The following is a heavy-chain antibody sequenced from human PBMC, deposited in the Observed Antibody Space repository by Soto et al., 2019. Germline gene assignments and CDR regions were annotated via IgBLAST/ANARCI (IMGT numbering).Heavy chain of an antibody. CDR2: IYYSGST. V-gene: IGHV4-31*03. CDR3: ARDRPGGQIDYGDYVPFDY. D-gene: IGHD4-17*01. J-gene: IGHJ4*02. CDR1: GGSISSGGYY. Sequence: QVQLQESGPGLVKPSQTLSLTCTVSGGSISSGGYYWSWIRQHPGKGLEWIGYIYYSGSTYYNPSLKSRVTISVDTSKNQFSLKLSSVTAADTAVYYCARDRPGGQIDYGDYVPFDYWGQGTLVTVSS.